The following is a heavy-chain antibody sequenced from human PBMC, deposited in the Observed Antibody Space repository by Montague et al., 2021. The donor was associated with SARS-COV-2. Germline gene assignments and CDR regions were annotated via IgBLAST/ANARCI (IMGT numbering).Heavy chain of an antibody. CDR2: IYYSGST. CDR1: GGSISSGGYY. D-gene: IGHD4-11*01. J-gene: IGHJ5*02. CDR3: ARVNTVRVYWFDP. V-gene: IGHV4-31*03. Sequence: TLSLTCTVSGGSISSGGYYWSWIRQHPGKGLEWIVYIYYSGSTYYNPSLKSRVTISVDTSQNQFYLKLSSVTAADTAVYYCARVNTVRVYWFDPWGQGTLVTVSS.